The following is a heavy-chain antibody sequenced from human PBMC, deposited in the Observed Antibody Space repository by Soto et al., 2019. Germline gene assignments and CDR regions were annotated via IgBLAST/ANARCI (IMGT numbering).Heavy chain of an antibody. Sequence: GGSLRLSCAASGFTVSSNYMSWVRQAPGKGLEWVSVIYSGGSTYYADSVKGRFTISRDNSKNTLYLQMNSLRAEDTAVYYCARDYDFWSSDYWGQGTLVTVSS. J-gene: IGHJ4*02. CDR3: ARDYDFWSSDY. D-gene: IGHD3-3*01. V-gene: IGHV3-53*01. CDR2: IYSGGST. CDR1: GFTVSSNY.